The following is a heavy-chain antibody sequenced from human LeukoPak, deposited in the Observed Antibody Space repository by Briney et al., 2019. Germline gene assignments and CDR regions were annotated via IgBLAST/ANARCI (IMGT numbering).Heavy chain of an antibody. CDR3: AKLFGRTTGGYFDY. D-gene: IGHD2-8*02. V-gene: IGHV3-23*01. CDR2: ISGSGGST. Sequence: GGSLRLSCAASGFTFSSYAMSWVRQAPGQGLDWVSAISGSGGSTYYADSVKGRFTISRDNSKNTLYLQMNSLRAEDTAVYYCAKLFGRTTGGYFDYWGQGTLVTVSS. CDR1: GFTFSSYA. J-gene: IGHJ4*02.